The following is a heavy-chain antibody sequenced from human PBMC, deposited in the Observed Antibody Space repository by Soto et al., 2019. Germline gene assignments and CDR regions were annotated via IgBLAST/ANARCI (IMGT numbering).Heavy chain of an antibody. J-gene: IGHJ4*02. D-gene: IGHD2-2*02. Sequence: ASVKVSCKASGYTFTTYAIHWVRQAPGQRLEWMGWINAGNGKTKYSQKFQDRVTITRDTSATTAYMELSSLTSEDTAVYYCARAGDDCSTTNCYMIEYWGEGTLVTVSS. V-gene: IGHV1-3*01. CDR1: GYTFTTYA. CDR3: ARAGDDCSTTNCYMIEY. CDR2: INAGNGKT.